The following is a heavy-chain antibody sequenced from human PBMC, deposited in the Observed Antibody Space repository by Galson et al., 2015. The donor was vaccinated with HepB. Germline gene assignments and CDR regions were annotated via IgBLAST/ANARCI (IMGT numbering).Heavy chain of an antibody. J-gene: IGHJ4*02. V-gene: IGHV4-39*01. CDR2: IYYSGST. Sequence: ETLSLTCTVSGGSISSSSYYWGWIRQPPGKGLEWIGSIYYSGSTYYNPSLKSRVTISVDTSKNQFSLKLSSVTAADTAVYYCARTYYYDSSGYLLLYFDYWGQGTLVTVSS. CDR3: ARTYYYDSSGYLLLYFDY. CDR1: GGSISSSSYY. D-gene: IGHD3-22*01.